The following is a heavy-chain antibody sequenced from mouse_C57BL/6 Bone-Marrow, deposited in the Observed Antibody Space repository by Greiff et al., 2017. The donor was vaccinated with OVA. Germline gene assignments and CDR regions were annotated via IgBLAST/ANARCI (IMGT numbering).Heavy chain of an antibody. J-gene: IGHJ3*01. Sequence: VQLQQSGPELVKPGASVKISCKASGYPFTDYNMNWVKQSNGKSLEWIGVINPNYGTTSYNQKFKGKATLTVDQSSSTAYMQLNSLTSEDSAVYYCARADYYGSNTWFAYWGQGTLVTVSA. CDR3: ARADYYGSNTWFAY. D-gene: IGHD1-1*01. CDR1: GYPFTDYN. CDR2: INPNYGTT. V-gene: IGHV1-39*01.